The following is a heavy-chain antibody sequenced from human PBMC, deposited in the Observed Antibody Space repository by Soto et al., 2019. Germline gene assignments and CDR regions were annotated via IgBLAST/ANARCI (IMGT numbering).Heavy chain of an antibody. CDR1: GYTFSSYG. J-gene: IGHJ4*02. Sequence: QVQLVQSGPEAKKPGASVKVSCRASGYTFSSYGISWVRQAPGQGLEWMAWISVHNGNRNYAQKFQGRVTMTTDTSTSKAYMVLTSLKSDDTAVYYCARDRGYGEPDHWGQGNLVTVSS. D-gene: IGHD4-17*01. CDR2: ISVHNGNR. CDR3: ARDRGYGEPDH. V-gene: IGHV1-18*01.